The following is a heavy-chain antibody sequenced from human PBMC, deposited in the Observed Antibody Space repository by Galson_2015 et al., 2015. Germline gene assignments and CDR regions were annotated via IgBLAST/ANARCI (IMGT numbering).Heavy chain of an antibody. Sequence: SVKVSCKASGYTFTSYDINWVRQATGQGLEWMGWMNPNSGNTGYAQKFQGRVTMTRNTSISTAYMELSSLRSEDTAVYYCARDAGSELLWFGELSSRFDPWGQETLVTVSS. V-gene: IGHV1-8*01. CDR3: ARDAGSELLWFGELSSRFDP. J-gene: IGHJ5*02. CDR1: GYTFTSYD. CDR2: MNPNSGNT. D-gene: IGHD3-10*01.